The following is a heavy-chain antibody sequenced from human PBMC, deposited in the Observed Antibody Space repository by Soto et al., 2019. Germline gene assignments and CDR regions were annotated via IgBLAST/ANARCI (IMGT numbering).Heavy chain of an antibody. V-gene: IGHV3-15*01. Sequence: EVQLVESGGGLVKPGGSLRLSCVPSGFTFNNAWMSWVRQAPGKGLEWVGRIKSNTDGGTTDYVAPVKGRFTISRDDSNNTLYLQMNSLKTEDTAVYYCTTMRGGGGAFDFWGQGTMVTVSS. D-gene: IGHD3-16*01. CDR3: TTMRGGGGAFDF. J-gene: IGHJ3*01. CDR2: IKSNTDGGTT. CDR1: GFTFNNAW.